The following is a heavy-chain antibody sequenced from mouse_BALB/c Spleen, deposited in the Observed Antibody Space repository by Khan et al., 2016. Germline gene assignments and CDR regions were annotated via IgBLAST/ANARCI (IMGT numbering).Heavy chain of an antibody. V-gene: IGHV14-3*02. CDR3: AGGVYDYGFAY. CDR1: GFNIKDTY. D-gene: IGHD2-4*01. J-gene: IGHJ3*01. CDR2: IDPADDNT. Sequence: EVQLQESGAELVKPGASVKLSCTVSGFNIKDTYIHWVKQRPEQGLEWIGRIDPADDNTRYDPKFQGKATITADTSSNTAYLQLSSLTSEDTAVYYCAGGVYDYGFAYWGQGTLVTVSA.